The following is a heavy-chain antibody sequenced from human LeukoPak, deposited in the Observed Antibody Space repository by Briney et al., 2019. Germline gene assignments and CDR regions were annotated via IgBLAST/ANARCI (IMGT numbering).Heavy chain of an antibody. CDR3: AKELTHSSSWRYYFDY. Sequence: GGSLRLSCAASGFTFSSYAMSWVRQAPGKGLEWVSAISGSGGSTYYADSVKGRFTISRDNSKNTLYLQMNSLRAEDTAVYYCAKELTHSSSWRYYFDYWGQGTLVTVSS. CDR2: ISGSGGST. V-gene: IGHV3-23*01. CDR1: GFTFSSYA. D-gene: IGHD6-13*01. J-gene: IGHJ4*02.